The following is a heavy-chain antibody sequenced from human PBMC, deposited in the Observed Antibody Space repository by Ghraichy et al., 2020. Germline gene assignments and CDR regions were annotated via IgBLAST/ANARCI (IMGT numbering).Heavy chain of an antibody. CDR1: GYILTELS. V-gene: IGHV1-24*01. J-gene: IGHJ4*02. CDR3: ATPGLLRAFAYCSGGGCYPFDY. CDR2: LDPEDGET. Sequence: ASVKVSCKVSGYILTELSMHWVRQAPGKGLEWMGGLDPEDGETIYAQKFQGRVTMTEDTSTDTTYMELSGLRSEDTAVYYWATPGLLRAFAYCSGGGCYPFDYWGQGTLVTVSS. D-gene: IGHD2-15*01.